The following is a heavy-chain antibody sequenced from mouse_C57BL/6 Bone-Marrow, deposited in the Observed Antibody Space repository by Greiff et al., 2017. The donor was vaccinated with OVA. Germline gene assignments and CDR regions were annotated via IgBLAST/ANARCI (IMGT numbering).Heavy chain of an antibody. Sequence: QVQLQQPGAELVKPGASVKVSCKASGYTFTSYWMHWVKQRPGQGLEWIGRIHPSDSDTNYNQKFKGKATLTVDKSSSTAYMQLSSLTSEDSAVYYCAMVYDYDWFAYWGQGTLVTVSA. CDR1: GYTFTSYW. CDR3: AMVYDYDWFAY. J-gene: IGHJ3*01. V-gene: IGHV1-74*01. CDR2: IHPSDSDT. D-gene: IGHD2-4*01.